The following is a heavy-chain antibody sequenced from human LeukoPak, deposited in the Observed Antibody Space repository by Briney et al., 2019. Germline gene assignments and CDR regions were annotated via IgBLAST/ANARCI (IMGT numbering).Heavy chain of an antibody. CDR2: ISGSGGST. D-gene: IGHD2-21*02. V-gene: IGHV3-23*01. CDR1: GFTFSSYA. J-gene: IGHJ4*02. CDR3: AKDAGRSPAYCGGDCYHDY. Sequence: PGGSLRLSCAASGFTFSSYAMSWVRQAPGKGLEWVSAISGSGGSTYYADSVKGRFTISRDNSKNTLYLQMNSLRAEDTAVYYCAKDAGRSPAYCGGDCYHDYWGQGTLVTVSS.